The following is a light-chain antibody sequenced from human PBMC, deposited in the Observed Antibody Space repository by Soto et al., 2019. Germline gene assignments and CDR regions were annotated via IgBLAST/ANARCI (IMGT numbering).Light chain of an antibody. CDR1: QSVSSY. Sequence: EIGLTQSPATLSLSPGEIATLSCRASQSVSSYLAWYQQKPGQAPRLLIYGASNRATGIPDRFSGSGSGTDFSLIIGRLEPEDFAVYICQQYGASPWTFGQGTKVDIK. J-gene: IGKJ1*01. CDR3: QQYGASPWT. CDR2: GAS. V-gene: IGKV3-11*01.